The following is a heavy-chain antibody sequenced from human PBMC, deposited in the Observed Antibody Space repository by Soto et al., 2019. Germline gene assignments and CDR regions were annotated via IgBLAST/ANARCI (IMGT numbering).Heavy chain of an antibody. D-gene: IGHD2-2*01. CDR3: ARLRGYIRTAARVFDY. CDR2: IYPGDSDT. CDR1: GYSFTNYW. V-gene: IGHV5-51*01. Sequence: GESLKISCKGSGYSFTNYWIGGVRHMPGKGLEWMGIIYPGDSDTRYSPSFEGQVTISADKSINTAYLQWSSLKASDTAMYYCARLRGYIRTAARVFDYWGQGALVTVSS. J-gene: IGHJ4*02.